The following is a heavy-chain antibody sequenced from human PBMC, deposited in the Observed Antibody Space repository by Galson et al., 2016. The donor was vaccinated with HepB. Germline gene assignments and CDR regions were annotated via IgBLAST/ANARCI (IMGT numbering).Heavy chain of an antibody. J-gene: IGHJ2*01. Sequence: SLRLSCAASGFTFSSYAMTWVRQAPGKGLDWVSTISGSGDETNYADSVKGRFTFSRDNSKNTLYLQMTSLRAEDTAVYYCASGIAVTTSNSFWYFDLWGRGTLDTVSS. CDR3: ASGIAVTTSNSFWYFDL. CDR1: GFTFSSYA. D-gene: IGHD3-10*01. CDR2: ISGSGDET. V-gene: IGHV3-23*01.